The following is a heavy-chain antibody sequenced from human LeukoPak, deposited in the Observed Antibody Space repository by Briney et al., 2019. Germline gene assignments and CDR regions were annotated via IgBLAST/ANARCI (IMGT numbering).Heavy chain of an antibody. CDR2: IYTSGST. CDR1: GGSISSSSYY. V-gene: IGHV4-61*02. D-gene: IGHD6-13*01. CDR3: ARVDSSNWYEYRGYFDY. J-gene: IGHJ4*02. Sequence: SETLSLTCTVSGGSISSSSYYWSWIRQPAGKGLEWIGRIYTSGSTNYNPSLKSRVTISVDTSKNQFSLKLSSVTAADTAVYYCARVDSSNWYEYRGYFDYWGQGTLVTVSS.